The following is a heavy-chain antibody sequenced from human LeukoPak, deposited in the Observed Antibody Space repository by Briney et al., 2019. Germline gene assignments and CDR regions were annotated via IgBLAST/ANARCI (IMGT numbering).Heavy chain of an antibody. V-gene: IGHV3-33*01. J-gene: IGHJ4*02. CDR2: IWCDGSNK. CDR1: GFTFSRYG. D-gene: IGHD3-22*01. Sequence: PGRSLRLSCAASGFTFSRYGTHWVRQAPGKGLEWVAVIWCDGSNKYYADSVKGRSTISRDNSKNTLYLQMNSLRAEDTAVYYCARDFRGYYLDYWGQGTLVTVSS. CDR3: ARDFRGYYLDY.